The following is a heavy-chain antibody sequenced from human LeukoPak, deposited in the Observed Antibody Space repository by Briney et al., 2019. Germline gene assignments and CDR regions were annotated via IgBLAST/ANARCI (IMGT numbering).Heavy chain of an antibody. CDR2: IYHSGSA. J-gene: IGHJ4*02. V-gene: IGHV4-38-2*02. D-gene: IGHD3-10*01. CDR3: AREGPHGSGIYYNPLDY. Sequence: SETLSLTCTVSGYSISNGYYWGWIRQPPGKGLEWIGNIYHSGSAYYNPSLKSRVTISVDTSKNQFSLKLISVTAADTALYYCAREGPHGSGIYYNPLDYWGQGALVIVSS. CDR1: GYSISNGYY.